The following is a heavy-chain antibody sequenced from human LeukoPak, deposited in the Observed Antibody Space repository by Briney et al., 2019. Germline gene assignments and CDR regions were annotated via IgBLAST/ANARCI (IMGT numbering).Heavy chain of an antibody. CDR3: ARDYGGNSNKVLDY. V-gene: IGHV3-21*01. CDR1: GYTFSSYS. D-gene: IGHD4-23*01. Sequence: PGGSVRLSCAASGYTFSSYSMNWVRQAPGKGLEWVSSISSSSSYIYYADSVKGRFTISRDNAKNSLYLQMNSLRAEDTAVYYCARDYGGNSNKVLDYWGQGTLVTVSS. CDR2: ISSSSSYI. J-gene: IGHJ4*02.